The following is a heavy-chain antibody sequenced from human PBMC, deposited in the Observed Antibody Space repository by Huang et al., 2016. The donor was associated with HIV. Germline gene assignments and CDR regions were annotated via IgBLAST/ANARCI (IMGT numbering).Heavy chain of an antibody. Sequence: QVQLVQSGAEVKKPGASVKVSCKASGYSFTTYAMHWVRQAPGQRLEWMGWINAANGNTEYSQKVQGRVTMTRDTSAGTADMELSSLRSEETAVYYCVRVAYYDSSDYYYFYYFDCWGQGTLVTVSS. CDR3: VRVAYYDSSDYYYFYYFDC. CDR2: INAANGNT. D-gene: IGHD3-22*01. J-gene: IGHJ4*02. V-gene: IGHV1-3*01. CDR1: GYSFTTYA.